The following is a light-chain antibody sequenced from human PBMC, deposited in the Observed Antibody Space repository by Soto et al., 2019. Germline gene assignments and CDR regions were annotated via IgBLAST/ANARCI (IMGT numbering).Light chain of an antibody. CDR3: QQYGNSPIT. CDR1: ERIYSAY. Sequence: EVVLTPSPGTLSLSRGERATLSCRASERIYSAYLGWYQQKPGQAPRLLIYGTSSRATGIPDRFSGSGSGTDFTLTISRLEPEDFAVYYCQQYGNSPITFGQGTRREIK. V-gene: IGKV3-20*01. CDR2: GTS. J-gene: IGKJ5*01.